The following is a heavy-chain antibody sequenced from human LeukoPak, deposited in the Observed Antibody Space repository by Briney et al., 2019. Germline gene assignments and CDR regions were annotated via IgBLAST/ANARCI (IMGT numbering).Heavy chain of an antibody. CDR1: GLTFDDYG. D-gene: IGHD3-10*01. V-gene: IGHV3-9*01. CDR3: AKDSMVRGVTD. CDR2: ISWNSGSI. J-gene: IGHJ4*02. Sequence: GGSLRLSCAVSGLTFDDYGMHWVRQAPGKGLEWVAGISWNSGSIDYADSVKGRFTISRDNAKNSLYLQMNSLRAEDTAFYYCAKDSMVRGVTDWGQGTLVTVSS.